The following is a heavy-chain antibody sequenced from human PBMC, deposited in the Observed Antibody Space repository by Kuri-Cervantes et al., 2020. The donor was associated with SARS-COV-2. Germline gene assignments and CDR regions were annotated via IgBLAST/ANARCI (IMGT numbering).Heavy chain of an antibody. J-gene: IGHJ4*02. CDR2: MNPASGNT. V-gene: IGHV1-8*01. CDR3: ARGVSRYYYDSSGY. CDR1: GYTFNIHD. D-gene: IGHD3-22*01. Sequence: ASVKVSCKASGYTFNIHDINWVRQATGQGLEWMGWMNPASGNTGYAQKFQGRVTMISNTSITTAYMELSSLTSEDTAVYYCARGVSRYYYDSSGYWGQGTLVTVSS.